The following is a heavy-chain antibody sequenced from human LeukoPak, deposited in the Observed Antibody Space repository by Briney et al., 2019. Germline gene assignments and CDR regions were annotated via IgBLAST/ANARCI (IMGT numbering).Heavy chain of an antibody. D-gene: IGHD3-10*01. Sequence: SETLSLTCAVYGGSFSGNYWSWIRQPPGKGLEWIGEINHSGSTNYNPSLQSRVTISLDTSKSQFSLKLSSVTATDTAVYYCAKPYCYGSGSFFYNWGQGTLVSVSS. CDR1: GGSFSGNY. V-gene: IGHV4-34*01. CDR2: INHSGST. J-gene: IGHJ4*02. CDR3: AKPYCYGSGSFFYN.